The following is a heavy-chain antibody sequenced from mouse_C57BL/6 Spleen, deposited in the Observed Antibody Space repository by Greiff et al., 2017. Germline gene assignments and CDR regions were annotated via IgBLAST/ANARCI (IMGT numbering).Heavy chain of an antibody. J-gene: IGHJ4*01. CDR1: GYAFSSSW. Sequence: VQLQQPGPELVKPGASAKISCKASGYAFSSSWMHWVKQRPGQVLAWIGLIHPGGGSTNYNGKFKGKATLTVDKSSSTAYMQLSSLTSEDSAVYYCARSDDGRNCAMDYWGQGTSVTVSS. CDR3: ARSDDGRNCAMDY. CDR2: IHPGGGST. V-gene: IGHV1-82*01. D-gene: IGHD1-1*02.